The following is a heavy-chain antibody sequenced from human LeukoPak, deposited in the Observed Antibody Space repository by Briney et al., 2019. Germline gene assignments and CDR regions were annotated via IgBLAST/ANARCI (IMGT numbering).Heavy chain of an antibody. CDR2: ISGSGGST. CDR1: GFTFSSYA. Sequence: PGGSLRLSCAASGFTFSSYAMSWVRQAPGKGLEWVSAISGSGGSTYYADSVKGRFTISRDNSKNTLYLQMNSLRAEGTAVYYCAKDQDNWNSNDAFDIWGQGTMVTVSS. CDR3: AKDQDNWNSNDAFDI. J-gene: IGHJ3*02. V-gene: IGHV3-23*01. D-gene: IGHD1-7*01.